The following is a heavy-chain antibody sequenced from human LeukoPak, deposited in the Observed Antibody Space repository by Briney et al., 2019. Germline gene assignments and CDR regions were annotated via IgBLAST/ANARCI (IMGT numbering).Heavy chain of an antibody. J-gene: IGHJ4*02. Sequence: GGSLRLSCAASGFTFNNYALSWVRQAPGKGLEWVSTISGSGDITYSADSVKGRFTISRDNSKNTLYLQMSSLRAEDTAVYYCAKDPNPDIVLMVYSHWGQGTLVTVSS. CDR2: ISGSGDIT. CDR1: GFTFNNYA. CDR3: AKDPNPDIVLMVYSH. D-gene: IGHD2-8*01. V-gene: IGHV3-23*01.